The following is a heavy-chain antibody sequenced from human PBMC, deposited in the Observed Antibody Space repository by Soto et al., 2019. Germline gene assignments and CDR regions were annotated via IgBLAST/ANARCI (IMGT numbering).Heavy chain of an antibody. V-gene: IGHV4-30-4*01. D-gene: IGHD3-3*01. CDR1: GGSISSGDYY. CDR3: ARGREDFWSGTNWFDP. J-gene: IGHJ5*02. CDR2: IYYSGST. Sequence: QVQLQESGPGLVKPSQTLSLTCTVSGGSISSGDYYWSWIRQPPGKGLEWIGYIYYSGSTYYNPSLKSRVTISVDTSKNQFSLKLSSVTAADTAVYYCARGREDFWSGTNWFDPWGQGTLVTVSS.